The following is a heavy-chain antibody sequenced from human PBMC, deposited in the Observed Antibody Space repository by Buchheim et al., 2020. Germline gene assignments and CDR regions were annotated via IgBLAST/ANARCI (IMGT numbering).Heavy chain of an antibody. CDR1: GGSISSSSYY. CDR2: IYYSGST. Sequence: QVQLQQWGAGLLKPSETLSLTCTVSGGSISSSSYYWGWIRQPPGKGLEWIGSIYYSGSTYYNPSLKSRVTISVDTSKNQFSLKLSSVTAADTAVYYCARQPRRVVVVVAAMDYWGQGTL. CDR3: ARQPRRVVVVVAAMDY. J-gene: IGHJ4*02. D-gene: IGHD2-15*01. V-gene: IGHV4-39*01.